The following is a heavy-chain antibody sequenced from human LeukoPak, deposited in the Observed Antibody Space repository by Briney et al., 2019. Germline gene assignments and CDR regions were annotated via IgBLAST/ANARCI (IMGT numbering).Heavy chain of an antibody. Sequence: SETLSPTCTVSGGSISSYYWSRIRQPPGKGLEWIGYIYYSGSTNYNPSLKSRVTISVDTSKNQFSLKLSSVTAADTAVYYCARDGIGSSSWVGAFDIWGQGTMVTVSS. CDR2: IYYSGST. CDR3: ARDGIGSSSWVGAFDI. V-gene: IGHV4-59*01. J-gene: IGHJ3*02. CDR1: GGSISSYY. D-gene: IGHD6-13*01.